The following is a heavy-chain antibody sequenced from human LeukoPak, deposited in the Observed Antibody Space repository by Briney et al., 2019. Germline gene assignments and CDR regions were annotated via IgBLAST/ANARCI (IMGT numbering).Heavy chain of an antibody. CDR1: GFTFSSYS. V-gene: IGHV3-21*01. CDR2: ISSSSSYI. Sequence: PGGSLRLSCAASGFTFSSYSMNWVRQAPGKGLEWVSSISSSSSYIYYADSVKGRFTISRDNAKNSLYLQMNSLRAEDTAVYYCARGADYYASSGNGYFDYWGQGTLVTVSS. D-gene: IGHD3-22*01. CDR3: ARGADYYASSGNGYFDY. J-gene: IGHJ4*02.